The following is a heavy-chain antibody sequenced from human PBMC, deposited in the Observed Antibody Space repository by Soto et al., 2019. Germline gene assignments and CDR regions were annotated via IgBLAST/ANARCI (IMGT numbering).Heavy chain of an antibody. V-gene: IGHV3-48*02. J-gene: IGHJ4*02. Sequence: GESLKISCAASGFTFSSYSMNWVRQAPGKGLEWVSYISSSSSTIYYADSVKGRFTISRDNAKNSLYLQMNSLRDEDTAVYYCARVRERWELFFDYWGQGTLVTVSS. D-gene: IGHD1-26*01. CDR1: GFTFSSYS. CDR3: ARVRERWELFFDY. CDR2: ISSSSSTI.